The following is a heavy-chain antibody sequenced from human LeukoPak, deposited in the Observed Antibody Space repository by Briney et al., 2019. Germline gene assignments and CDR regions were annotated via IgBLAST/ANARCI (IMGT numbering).Heavy chain of an antibody. D-gene: IGHD3-10*01. CDR3: ARDGGYYGSGSYYAVVTAIGAFDI. Sequence: GGSLRLSCEASGFTFRTYWMSWVRQAPGKGLEWVANIKEDGSEKNYVDSVKGRFTISRDNAKNSLYLQMNSLRAEDTALYYCARDGGYYGSGSYYAVVTAIGAFDIWGQGTMVTVSS. CDR2: IKEDGSEK. V-gene: IGHV3-7*03. J-gene: IGHJ3*02. CDR1: GFTFRTYW.